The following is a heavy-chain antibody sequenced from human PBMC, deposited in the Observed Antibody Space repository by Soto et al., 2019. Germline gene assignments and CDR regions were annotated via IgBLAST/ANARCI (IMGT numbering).Heavy chain of an antibody. V-gene: IGHV3-48*02. CDR3: ARSSGARYYCAMDV. CDR2: ISNTGNTI. D-gene: IGHD2-15*01. Sequence: EVQVVESGGGLVQPGGSLRLSCAASGFTFSSYSMNWVRQAPGKGLEWVSYISNTGNTIFYTDSVKGRFTISRDNAKNSLYLQMNSLRDEDTAVYYCARSSGARYYCAMDVWGQGTTVTVSS. J-gene: IGHJ6*02. CDR1: GFTFSSYS.